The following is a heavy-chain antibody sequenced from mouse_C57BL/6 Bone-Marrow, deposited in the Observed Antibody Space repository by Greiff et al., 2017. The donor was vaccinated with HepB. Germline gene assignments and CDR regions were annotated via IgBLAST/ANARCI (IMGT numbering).Heavy chain of an antibody. J-gene: IGHJ4*01. CDR2: IWSDGST. Sequence: QVQLKESGPGLVAPSQRLSITCTVSGFSFTSYGVHWVRQPPGKGLEWLVVIWSDGSTTYNSALKSRLSISKDNSKSQVFLKMNSLQTDDTAMYYCARHERLLRYYYAMDYWGQGTSVTVSS. V-gene: IGHV2-6-1*01. CDR1: GFSFTSYG. CDR3: ARHERLLRYYYAMDY. D-gene: IGHD2-3*01.